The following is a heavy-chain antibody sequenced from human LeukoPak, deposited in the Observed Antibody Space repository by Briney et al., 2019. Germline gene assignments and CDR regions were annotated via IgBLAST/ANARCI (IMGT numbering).Heavy chain of an antibody. CDR3: ARAARITMIVVVYPEGY. Sequence: GASVKVSCKASGYTFTGYYMHWVRQAPGQGLEWMGWINPNSGGTNYAQKFQGRVTMTRDTSISTAYMELSRLRSDDTAVYYCARAARITMIVVVYPEGYWGQGTLVTVSS. J-gene: IGHJ4*02. V-gene: IGHV1-2*02. D-gene: IGHD3-22*01. CDR1: GYTFTGYY. CDR2: INPNSGGT.